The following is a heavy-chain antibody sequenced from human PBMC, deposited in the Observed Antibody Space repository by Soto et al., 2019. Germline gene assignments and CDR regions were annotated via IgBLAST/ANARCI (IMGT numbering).Heavy chain of an antibody. J-gene: IGHJ3*02. V-gene: IGHV4-31*03. CDR1: GGSISSGGYY. D-gene: IGHD2-15*01. CDR2: IYYSGST. CDR3: AIGRDSQYQGHAFDI. Sequence: QVQLQESGPGLVKPSQTLSLTCTVSGGSISSGGYYWSWIRQHPGKGLEWIGYIYYSGSTYYNPSLRSRVTISVETSKTQFSLKLSSVTAADTAVYYCAIGRDSQYQGHAFDIWGQGTMVTVSS.